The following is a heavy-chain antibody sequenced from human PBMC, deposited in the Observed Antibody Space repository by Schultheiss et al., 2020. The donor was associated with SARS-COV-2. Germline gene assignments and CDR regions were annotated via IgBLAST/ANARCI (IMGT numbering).Heavy chain of an antibody. CDR3: AKSTGDLDY. V-gene: IGHV3-23*01. J-gene: IGHJ4*02. CDR1: GFTFSSCA. Sequence: GGSLRLSCAASGFTFSSCAMNWVRQAPGKGLEWVSTINSVGTTYYADSVKGRFSISRDISKNTLYLQMNGLRAEDSAVYFCAKSTGDLDYWVQGTLVTVSS. CDR2: INSVGTT. D-gene: IGHD3-9*01.